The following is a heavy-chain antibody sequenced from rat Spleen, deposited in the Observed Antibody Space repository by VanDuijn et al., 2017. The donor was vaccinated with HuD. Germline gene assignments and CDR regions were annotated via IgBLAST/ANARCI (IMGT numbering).Heavy chain of an antibody. Sequence: EVQLVESGGGLVQPGRSLKLSCAASGFTFSNYYMAWVRQAPGKGLEWVSSINTDGGSTYYPDSVKGRFTISRDNAENTVYLQMNSLRSEDTATYYCAKYMCITTQGYFDYWGQGVMVTVSS. CDR3: AKYMCITTQGYFDY. V-gene: IGHV5-58*01. D-gene: IGHD1-9*01. CDR2: INTDGGST. CDR1: GFTFSNYY. J-gene: IGHJ2*01.